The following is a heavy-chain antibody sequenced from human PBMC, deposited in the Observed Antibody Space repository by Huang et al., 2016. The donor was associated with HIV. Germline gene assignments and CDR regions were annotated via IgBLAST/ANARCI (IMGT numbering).Heavy chain of an antibody. CDR2: INGDGLT. V-gene: IGHV1-3*01. Sequence: QVQLVQSGAEVEKPGASVNLSCKASGFNFLTYALHWVRQAPGQRLEWMGWINGDGLTKYSQKVKGRVTITRDRSASTVYVDFKSLTYEDTAVYYCARDKEAGTPFFDPWGQGTLVTVSS. D-gene: IGHD6-19*01. CDR1: GFNFLTYA. J-gene: IGHJ5*02. CDR3: ARDKEAGTPFFDP.